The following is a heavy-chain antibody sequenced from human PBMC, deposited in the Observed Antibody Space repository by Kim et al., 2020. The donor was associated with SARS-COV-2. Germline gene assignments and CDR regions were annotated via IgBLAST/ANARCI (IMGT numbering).Heavy chain of an antibody. V-gene: IGHV3-9*01. Sequence: GGSLRLSCAASGFTFDDYAMHWVRQAPGKGLEWVSGISWNSGSIGYADSVKGRFTISRDNAKNSLYLQMNSLRAEDTALYYCATGEVAGTDYYYGMDVWGQGTTVTVS. CDR1: GFTFDDYA. J-gene: IGHJ6*02. CDR2: ISWNSGSI. CDR3: ATGEVAGTDYYYGMDV. D-gene: IGHD6-19*01.